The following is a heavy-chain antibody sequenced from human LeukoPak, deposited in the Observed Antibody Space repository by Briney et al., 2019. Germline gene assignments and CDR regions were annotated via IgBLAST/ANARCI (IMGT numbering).Heavy chain of an antibody. V-gene: IGHV4-4*02. D-gene: IGHD3-10*01. CDR1: SDSIFTSNW. CDR3: AKSNGYGLVDI. J-gene: IGHJ3*02. CDR2: IFHSGST. Sequence: NSSETLSLTCTVSSDSIFTSNWWSWVRQPPGKGLEWIGQIFHSGSTSYSPSLKSRVTISLDTSRNQFSLKLNSVTAADTAVYYCAKSNGYGLVDIWGQGTMVTVSS.